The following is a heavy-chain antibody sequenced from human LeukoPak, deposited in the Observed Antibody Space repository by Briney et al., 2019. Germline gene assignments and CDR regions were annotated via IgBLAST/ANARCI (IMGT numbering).Heavy chain of an antibody. Sequence: SVKVSCKASGGTFSSYAISWVRQAPGQGLEWMGGIIPIFGTANYAQKFQGRVTITADESTSTAYMELSSLRSEDTAVYYCARGGYSGYNGEWGNYWGQGTLVAVSS. D-gene: IGHD5-12*01. CDR1: GGTFSSYA. CDR3: ARGGYSGYNGEWGNY. J-gene: IGHJ4*02. V-gene: IGHV1-69*13. CDR2: IIPIFGTA.